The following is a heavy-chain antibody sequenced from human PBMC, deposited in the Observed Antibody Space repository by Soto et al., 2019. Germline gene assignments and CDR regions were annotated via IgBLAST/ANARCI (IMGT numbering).Heavy chain of an antibody. CDR1: GYTFTSYG. D-gene: IGHD6-6*01. Sequence: ASVKVSCKASGYTFTSYGISWVRQAPGQGLEWMGWISAYNGNTNYAQKLQGRVTMTTDTSTSTAYMELRSLRSDDTAVYYCARTPYSSSSRPSRVWGQGTTVTVSS. CDR2: ISAYNGNT. V-gene: IGHV1-18*01. CDR3: ARTPYSSSSRPSRV. J-gene: IGHJ6*02.